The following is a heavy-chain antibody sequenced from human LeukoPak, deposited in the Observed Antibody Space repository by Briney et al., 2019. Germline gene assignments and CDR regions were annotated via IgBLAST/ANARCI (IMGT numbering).Heavy chain of an antibody. V-gene: IGHV3-30*18. Sequence: GGSLRLSCAASGFTFSSYGMHWVRQAPGKGLEWVAVIPYDGSNKYYADSVKGRFTISRDNSKNTLYLQMNSLRAEDTAVYYCAKTMVRGVTRLPDYWGQGTLVTVSS. D-gene: IGHD3-10*01. CDR1: GFTFSSYG. J-gene: IGHJ4*02. CDR2: IPYDGSNK. CDR3: AKTMVRGVTRLPDY.